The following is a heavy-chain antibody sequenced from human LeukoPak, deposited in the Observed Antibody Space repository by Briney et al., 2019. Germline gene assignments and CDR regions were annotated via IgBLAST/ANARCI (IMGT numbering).Heavy chain of an antibody. CDR2: IYHSGST. CDR1: GGSISSSNW. Sequence: SETLYLTCAVSGGSISSSNWWSWVRQPPGKGLEWIGEIYHSGSTNYNPSLKSRVTISVDKSKNQFSLKLSSVTAADTAVYYCAGPIAVAGTGFDYWGQGTLVTVSS. J-gene: IGHJ4*02. D-gene: IGHD6-19*01. V-gene: IGHV4-4*02. CDR3: AGPIAVAGTGFDY.